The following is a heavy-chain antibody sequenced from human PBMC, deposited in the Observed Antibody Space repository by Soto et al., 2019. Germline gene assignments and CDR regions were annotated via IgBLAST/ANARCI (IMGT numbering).Heavy chain of an antibody. CDR2: ISGSGGST. D-gene: IGHD6-6*01. CDR1: GFTFSSDA. Sequence: GGSLRLSCAASGFTFSSDAMSWVRQAPGKGLEWVSAISGSGGSTYYADSVKGRFTISRDNSKNTLYLQMNSLRAEDTAVYYCAKDDPYSSSSDYYYGMDVWGQGTTVTVSS. J-gene: IGHJ6*02. V-gene: IGHV3-23*01. CDR3: AKDDPYSSSSDYYYGMDV.